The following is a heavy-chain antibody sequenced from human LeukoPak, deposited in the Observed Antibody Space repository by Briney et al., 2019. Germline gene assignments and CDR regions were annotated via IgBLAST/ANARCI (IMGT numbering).Heavy chain of an antibody. CDR2: IKSKTDDGAP. Sequence: GGSLRLPCAVSGFTFTTYWMSWVRQAPGKGLEWVGRIKSKTDDGAPDYAASVKGRFTISRDDSQSTLYLQMSSLKTEDTAVYYCTTAFSPESSGWYANWGQGTLVTVAS. V-gene: IGHV3-15*01. CDR3: TTAFSPESSGWYAN. D-gene: IGHD6-19*01. CDR1: GFTFTTYW. J-gene: IGHJ4*02.